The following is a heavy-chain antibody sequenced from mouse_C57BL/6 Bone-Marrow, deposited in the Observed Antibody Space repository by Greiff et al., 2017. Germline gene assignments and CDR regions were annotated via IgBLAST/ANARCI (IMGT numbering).Heavy chain of an antibody. CDR1: GYSITSGYD. CDR2: ISYSGST. Sequence: EVKLQESGPGMVKPSQSLSLTCTVTGYSITSGYDWHWIRHFPGNKLEWMGYISYSGSTNSNPSLKSRISITHDTSKNHFFLKLNSVTTEDTATYYCARIYYYGSSGYFDVWGTGTTVTVSS. V-gene: IGHV3-1*01. CDR3: ARIYYYGSSGYFDV. J-gene: IGHJ1*03. D-gene: IGHD1-1*01.